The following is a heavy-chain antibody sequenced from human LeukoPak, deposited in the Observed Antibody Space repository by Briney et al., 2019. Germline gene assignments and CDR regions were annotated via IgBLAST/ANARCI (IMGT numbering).Heavy chain of an antibody. D-gene: IGHD1-1*01. CDR1: GGSFSGYY. CDR2: INHGGTT. CDR3: ARVPLSMEGAFDI. Sequence: SETLSLTCGVYGGSFSGYYWSWIRQPPGKGLEWIGEINHGGTTNYNPSLKSRVTISVDTSKNQCSLKVSSATAADTAVYYCARVPLSMEGAFDIWGQGTMVTVSS. V-gene: IGHV4-34*01. J-gene: IGHJ3*02.